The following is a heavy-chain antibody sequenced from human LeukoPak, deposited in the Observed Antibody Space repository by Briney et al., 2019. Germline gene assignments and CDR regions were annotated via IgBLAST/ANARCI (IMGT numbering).Heavy chain of an antibody. CDR2: IWYDGSNK. V-gene: IGHV3-33*01. CDR1: GFTFSRYG. J-gene: IGHJ4*02. D-gene: IGHD2-2*01. Sequence: PGRSLSLSCAASGFTFSRYGMHWVRQAPGKGLEWVAVIWYDGSNKYYADSVKGRFTISRDNSKNTLYLQMNSLRAEDTAVYYCARERLGSEAVTAASEYYFDYWGQGTLVTVSS. CDR3: ARERLGSEAVTAASEYYFDY.